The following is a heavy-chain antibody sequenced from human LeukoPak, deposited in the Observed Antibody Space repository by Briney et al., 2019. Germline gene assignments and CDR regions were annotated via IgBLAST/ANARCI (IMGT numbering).Heavy chain of an antibody. J-gene: IGHJ3*02. Sequence: GGSLRLSCAASGFTFSSYWMSWVRQAPGKGLEWVGFIRSRAYGGTTEYAASVKGRFTISRDDSKSILQMNSLYTEDTAVYYCTTYYTSGNWRTLEIWGQGTMVTVSS. D-gene: IGHD3-10*01. CDR2: IRSRAYGGTT. CDR3: TTYYTSGNWRTLEI. CDR1: GFTFSSYW. V-gene: IGHV3-49*04.